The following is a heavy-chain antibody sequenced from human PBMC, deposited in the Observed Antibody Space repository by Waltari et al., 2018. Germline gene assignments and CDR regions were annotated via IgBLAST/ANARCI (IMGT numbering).Heavy chain of an antibody. V-gene: IGHV4-34*01. Sequence: QVQLQQWGAGLLKPSETLSLTCAVYGGSFSGYYWSWIRQPPGKGLEWIGEINHSGSTNDNPSLKSRVTISVATSKNQVSRKLGSVTAADTAVYYCARGGGMVVAATPWYFDYWGQGTLVTVSS. J-gene: IGHJ4*02. CDR3: ARGGGMVVAATPWYFDY. CDR1: GGSFSGYY. D-gene: IGHD2-15*01. CDR2: INHSGST.